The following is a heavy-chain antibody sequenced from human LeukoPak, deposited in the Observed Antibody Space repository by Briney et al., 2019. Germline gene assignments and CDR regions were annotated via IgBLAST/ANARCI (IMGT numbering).Heavy chain of an antibody. V-gene: IGHV1-2*02. CDR2: INPNSGGT. Sequence: ASVKVSCKASGYSFTKYGINWVRQAPGQGLEWMGWINPNSGGTNYAQKFQGRVTMTRDTSISTAYMELSRLRSDDTAVYYCARPETPYYYDSTGGYAFDIWGQGTMVTVSS. CDR3: ARPETPYYYDSTGGYAFDI. J-gene: IGHJ3*02. D-gene: IGHD3-22*01. CDR1: GYSFTKYG.